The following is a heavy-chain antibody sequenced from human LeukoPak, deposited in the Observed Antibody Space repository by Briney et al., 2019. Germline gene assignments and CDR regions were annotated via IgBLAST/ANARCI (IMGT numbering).Heavy chain of an antibody. V-gene: IGHV3-30-3*01. CDR3: ARDPIEQLVYFDY. CDR1: GFTFSSYA. CDR2: ISYDGSNK. D-gene: IGHD6-6*01. J-gene: IGHJ4*02. Sequence: PGGSLRLSCAASGFTFSSYAMHWVRQAPGKGLEWVAVISYDGSNKYYADSVKGRFTISRDNSKNTLYLQMNSLRAEDTAVYYCARDPIEQLVYFDYWGQGTLVTVSS.